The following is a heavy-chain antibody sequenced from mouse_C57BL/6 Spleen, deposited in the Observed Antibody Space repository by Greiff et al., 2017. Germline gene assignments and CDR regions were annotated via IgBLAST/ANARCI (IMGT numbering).Heavy chain of an antibody. Sequence: ESGPGLVKPSQSLSLTCSVTGYSITSGYYWNWIRQFPGNKLEWMGYISYDGSNNYNPSLKNRISITRDTSKNQFFLKLNSVTTEDTATYYCARGGYGYGFDYWGQGTTLTVSS. J-gene: IGHJ2*01. CDR3: ARGGYGYGFDY. D-gene: IGHD2-2*01. V-gene: IGHV3-6*01. CDR1: GYSITSGYY. CDR2: ISYDGSN.